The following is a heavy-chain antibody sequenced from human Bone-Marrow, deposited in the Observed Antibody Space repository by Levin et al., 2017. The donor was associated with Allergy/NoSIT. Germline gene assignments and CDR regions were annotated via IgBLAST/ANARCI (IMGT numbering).Heavy chain of an antibody. D-gene: IGHD2-2*01. CDR1: GFTFSSYG. CDR2: IWYDETNK. Sequence: GGSLRLSCVASGFTFSSYGMHWVRQAPGKGLEWVAVIWYDETNKFYTDSVKGRFTISRDNARNTLYLEVSSLRAEDTAMYYCARTRSSSAHFDHWGPGTLVTVSS. V-gene: IGHV3-33*01. J-gene: IGHJ4*02. CDR3: ARTRSSSAHFDH.